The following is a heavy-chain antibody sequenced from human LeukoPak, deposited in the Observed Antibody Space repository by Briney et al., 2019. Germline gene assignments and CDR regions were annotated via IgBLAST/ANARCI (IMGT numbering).Heavy chain of an antibody. CDR3: AITYYYDSSGLDY. Sequence: ASVKVSCKASGYTFSNYAIHWVRQAPGQGLEWMGWINAGNGDTKYSQNLQGRVTITRDTSASIVYMELSSLRSEDTAVYYCAITYYYDSSGLDYWGQGTLVTVSS. J-gene: IGHJ4*02. CDR2: INAGNGDT. V-gene: IGHV1-3*01. D-gene: IGHD3-22*01. CDR1: GYTFSNYA.